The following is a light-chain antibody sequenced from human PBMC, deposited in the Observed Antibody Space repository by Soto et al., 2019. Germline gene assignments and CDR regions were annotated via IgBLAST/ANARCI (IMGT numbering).Light chain of an antibody. Sequence: DIQMTQSPSTLSGSVGDRVTITCRASQTISSWLAWYPQKPWKAPKRLIYKASTLKSGVPSRFSGSGSGTEFTLTISSLQPDDFATYYCQHYNSYSEAFGQGTKVELK. J-gene: IGKJ1*01. CDR3: QHYNSYSEA. CDR1: QTISSW. V-gene: IGKV1-5*03. CDR2: KAS.